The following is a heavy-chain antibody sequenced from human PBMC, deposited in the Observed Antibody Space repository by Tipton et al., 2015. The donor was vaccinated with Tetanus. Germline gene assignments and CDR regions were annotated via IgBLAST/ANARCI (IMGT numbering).Heavy chain of an antibody. CDR1: GGSINSGGYF. J-gene: IGHJ4*02. D-gene: IGHD3-10*01. CDR3: ARSKLLWFGESLSGFDS. Sequence: TLSLTCSVSGGSINSGGYFWNWIRQQPGKGPEWIGYIYYSGDTFYNPSLKSRVTISVDTSKNQFSLRLTSVTAADTAVYYCARSKLLWFGESLSGFDSWGQGTLVTVSA. CDR2: IYYSGDT. V-gene: IGHV4-31*03.